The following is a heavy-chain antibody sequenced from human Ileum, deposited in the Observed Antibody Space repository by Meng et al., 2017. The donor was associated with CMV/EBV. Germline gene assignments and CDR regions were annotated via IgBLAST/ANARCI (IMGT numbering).Heavy chain of an antibody. Sequence: GGSLRLSCAASGFTFGDYAMSWVRQAPGKGLEWVGFIRSKAYGGTTEYAASVKGRFTISRDDSKSIAYLQMNSLKTEDTAVYYCTRLRNLFRVVSHFDYWGQGTLVTVSS. CDR2: IRSKAYGGTT. CDR1: GFTFGDYA. V-gene: IGHV3-49*04. D-gene: IGHD3-3*01. J-gene: IGHJ4*02. CDR3: TRLRNLFRVVSHFDY.